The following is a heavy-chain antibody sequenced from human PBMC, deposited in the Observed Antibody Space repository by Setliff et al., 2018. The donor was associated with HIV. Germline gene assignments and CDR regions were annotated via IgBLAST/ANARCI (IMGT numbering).Heavy chain of an antibody. CDR2: VFYTGST. CDR3: ARQVPIPGVAVTPTDF. V-gene: IGHV4-59*08. D-gene: IGHD3-22*01. Sequence: PSETLSLTCTVSGGSIRGYYWSWLRQPPGKGLEWIGYVFYTGSTTYSPSLKSRLTISVDTSQHQFSLKLTSVTAADTAVYYCARQVPIPGVAVTPTDFWGQGILVPS. J-gene: IGHJ4*02. CDR1: GGSIRGYY.